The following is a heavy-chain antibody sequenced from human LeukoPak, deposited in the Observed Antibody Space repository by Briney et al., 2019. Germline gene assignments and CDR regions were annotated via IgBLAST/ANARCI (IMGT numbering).Heavy chain of an antibody. V-gene: IGHV3-72*01. J-gene: IGHJ4*02. D-gene: IGHD6-13*01. CDR3: VRVVTTSRGWYHFDN. CDR1: GFAITDHH. Sequence: GGSLRLSCAASGFAITDHHMDWVRQALGKGMEWVGRSQTTKPNSCTTEYAASVKGRFNISRDDSKNSLYLQLNSLKTEDTAVYYCVRVVTTSRGWYHFDNWGQGTLVTVSS. CDR2: SQTTKPNSCTT.